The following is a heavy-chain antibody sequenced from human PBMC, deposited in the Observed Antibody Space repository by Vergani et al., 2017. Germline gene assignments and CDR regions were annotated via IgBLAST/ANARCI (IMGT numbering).Heavy chain of an antibody. J-gene: IGHJ4*02. CDR1: GYSISSGYY. CDR3: ARQNCGGDCLDFDY. Sequence: QVQLQQWGGGLLKPSETLSLTCAVSGYSISSGYYWGWIRQPPGKGLEWIGSIYHSGSTYYNPSLKSRVTISVDTSKNQFSLKLSSVTAADTAVYYCARQNCGGDCLDFDYWGQGTLVTVSS. D-gene: IGHD2-21*02. V-gene: IGHV4-38-2*01. CDR2: IYHSGST.